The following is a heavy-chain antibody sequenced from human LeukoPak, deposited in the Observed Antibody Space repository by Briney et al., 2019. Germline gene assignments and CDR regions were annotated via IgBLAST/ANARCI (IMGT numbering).Heavy chain of an antibody. CDR1: GFXFSSYA. CDR3: AKDRYYGSGSYLGAFDI. J-gene: IGHJ3*02. V-gene: IGHV3-23*01. Sequence: PGGSLRLSCAASGFXFSSYAISWVRQAPGKGLEWVSAISGSGGSAYYGDSVKGRFTISTDNSKNTLYLQMNSLRAEDTAVYYCAKDRYYGSGSYLGAFDIWGQGTLVTVSS. CDR2: ISGSGGSA. D-gene: IGHD3-10*01.